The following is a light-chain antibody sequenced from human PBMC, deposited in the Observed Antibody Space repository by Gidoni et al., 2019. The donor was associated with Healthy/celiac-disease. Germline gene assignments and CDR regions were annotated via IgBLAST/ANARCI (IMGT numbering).Light chain of an antibody. CDR2: GAS. V-gene: IGKV3-15*01. Sequence: EILMTQSPATLSVSPGESATLSCRASQCVSSNLAWYQQKPGQAPRLLIYGASTRATGIPARFSGSGSGTEFTLTISSLQYEDFAVYYCQQYNNWPLTFGGGTKVEIK. CDR1: QCVSSN. CDR3: QQYNNWPLT. J-gene: IGKJ4*01.